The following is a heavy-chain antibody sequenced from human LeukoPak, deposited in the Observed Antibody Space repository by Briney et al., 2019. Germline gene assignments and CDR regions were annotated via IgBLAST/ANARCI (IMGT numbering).Heavy chain of an antibody. CDR2: IYPGDPDT. CDR1: GYSFTNFW. CDR3: ARPPTTSTTPFDY. D-gene: IGHD1-7*01. Sequence: HGESLQISCKGSGYSFTNFWIGWVRQLPGKGLEWMGIIYPGDPDTRYSPSFQGQVTISADKSISTAYLQWSSLKASDTAMYYCARPPTTSTTPFDYWGQGTLVTVSS. J-gene: IGHJ4*02. V-gene: IGHV5-51*01.